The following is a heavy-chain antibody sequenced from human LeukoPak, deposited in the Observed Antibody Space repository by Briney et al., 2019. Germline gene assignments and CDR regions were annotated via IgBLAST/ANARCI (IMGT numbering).Heavy chain of an antibody. D-gene: IGHD3-10*01. J-gene: IGHJ6*02. Sequence: PGGSLRLSCAASGFTFSTNWMHWVRQAPGKGLVWVSRINSDGSGTIYADSVKGRFTISRDNAKNTLYLQMNSLRAGDTAVYYCAVPRIGNYYGMDVWGQGTTVTVSS. CDR1: GFTFSTNW. CDR3: AVPRIGNYYGMDV. CDR2: INSDGSGT. V-gene: IGHV3-74*01.